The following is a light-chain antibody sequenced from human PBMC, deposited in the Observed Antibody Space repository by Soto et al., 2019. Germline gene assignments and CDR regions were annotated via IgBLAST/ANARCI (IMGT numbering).Light chain of an antibody. V-gene: IGKV3-20*01. J-gene: IGKJ4*01. Sequence: EIVLTQSPGTLSLSPGERATLSCRASQSVTSNYLAWYQQKPGQAPRLLIYGSSSRATGIPDRFSGRGSGTEFTLTISRLEPEDIAMYYCQQYGSSPLTFGGGTKVEIK. CDR1: QSVTSNY. CDR3: QQYGSSPLT. CDR2: GSS.